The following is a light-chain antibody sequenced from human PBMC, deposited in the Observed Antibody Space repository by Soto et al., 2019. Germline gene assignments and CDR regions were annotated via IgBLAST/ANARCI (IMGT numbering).Light chain of an antibody. V-gene: IGKV1-9*01. CDR2: SAS. J-gene: IGKJ5*01. CDR3: QPHNSYPVT. Sequence: IQLTQSPSSLSASVGDRVTITCRASHGISRDLAWYQQKPGKAPKLLIYSASPLQNAVTSRFSGSGSWTDFTLAVNGLQPEEFAPYYCQPHNSYPVTFGQVTRLEIK. CDR1: HGISRD.